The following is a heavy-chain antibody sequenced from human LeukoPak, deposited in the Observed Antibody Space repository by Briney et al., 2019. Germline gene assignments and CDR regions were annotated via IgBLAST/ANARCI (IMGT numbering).Heavy chain of an antibody. V-gene: IGHV4-59*01. Sequence: SETLSLTCTVSGGSITNYYWSWIRQPPGKGLEWIGYIYYSGSTNYNPSLKSRVTISLDTSKNQFSLKLSSVTAADTAVYYCARVLRGYYYDYWGQGTLVTVSS. CDR3: ARVLRGYYYDY. CDR2: IYYSGST. D-gene: IGHD3-22*01. CDR1: GGSITNYY. J-gene: IGHJ4*02.